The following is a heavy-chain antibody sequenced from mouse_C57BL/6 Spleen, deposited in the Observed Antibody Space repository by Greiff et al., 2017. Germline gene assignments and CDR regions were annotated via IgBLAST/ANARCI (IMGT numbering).Heavy chain of an antibody. V-gene: IGHV5-4*01. CDR2: ISDGGSYT. J-gene: IGHJ4*01. CDR3: AREGNGSGYAMDY. CDR1: GFTFSSYA. D-gene: IGHD3-2*02. Sequence: EVQRVESGGGLVKPGGSLKLSCAASGFTFSSYAMSWVRQTPEKRLEWVATISDGGSYTYYPDNVKGRFTISRDNAKNYLYLQMSHLKSEDTAMCYCAREGNGSGYAMDYWGQGTSVTVSS.